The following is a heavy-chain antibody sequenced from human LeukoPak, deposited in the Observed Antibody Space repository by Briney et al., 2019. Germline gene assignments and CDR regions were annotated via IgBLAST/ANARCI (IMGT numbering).Heavy chain of an antibody. CDR2: INYAGNKQ. J-gene: IGHJ4*02. V-gene: IGHV3-7*01. Sequence: GGSLRLSCAASGFTFSDSWMNWVRQAPGKGLEWLANINYAGNKQYYVDSVKGRFTISRDNSRNSLYLQMNSLRAEDTAVYYCARGASIRGQGTLVTVSS. CDR3: ARGASI. CDR1: GFTFSDSW.